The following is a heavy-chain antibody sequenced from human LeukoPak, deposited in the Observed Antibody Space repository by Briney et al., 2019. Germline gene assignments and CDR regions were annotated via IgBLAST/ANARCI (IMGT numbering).Heavy chain of an antibody. J-gene: IGHJ6*03. CDR1: GFNVSSNY. CDR2: IYSGGTT. D-gene: IGHD2-2*01. V-gene: IGHV3-66*01. CDR3: ARLEYQLPVYYMDV. Sequence: GGSLRLSCAASGFNVSSNYMSWVRQAPGKGLEWVSVIYSGGTTYYADSVKGRFTISRDNAKNSLYLQMNSLRAEDTAVYYCARLEYQLPVYYMDVWGKGTTVTVSS.